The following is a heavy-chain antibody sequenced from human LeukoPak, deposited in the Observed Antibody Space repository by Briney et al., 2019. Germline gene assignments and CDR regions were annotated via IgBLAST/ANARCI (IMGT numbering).Heavy chain of an antibody. V-gene: IGHV4-31*03. J-gene: IGHJ2*01. D-gene: IGHD3-22*01. CDR2: IYYSGST. CDR3: AREAVVVTPYRYFDL. Sequence: PSETLSLTCTVSGGSISSGGYCWSWIRQHPGKGLEWIGYIYYSGSTYYNPSLKSRVTISVDTSKNQFSLKLSSVTAADTAVYYCAREAVVVTPYRYFDLWGRGTLVTVSS. CDR1: GGSISSGGYC.